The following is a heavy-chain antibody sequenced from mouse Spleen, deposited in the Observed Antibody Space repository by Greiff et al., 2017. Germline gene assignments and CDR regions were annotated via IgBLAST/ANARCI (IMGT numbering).Heavy chain of an antibody. J-gene: IGHJ4*01. Sequence: EVQLQQSGPELVKPGASVKMSCKASGYTFTDYNMHWVKQSHGKSLEWIGYINPNNGGTSYNQKFKGKATLTVNKSSSTAYMELRSLTSEDSAVYYCARDYGDLRRYAMDYWGQGTSVTVSS. D-gene: IGHD2-13*01. CDR3: ARDYGDLRRYAMDY. CDR2: INPNNGGT. V-gene: IGHV1-22*01. CDR1: GYTFTDYN.